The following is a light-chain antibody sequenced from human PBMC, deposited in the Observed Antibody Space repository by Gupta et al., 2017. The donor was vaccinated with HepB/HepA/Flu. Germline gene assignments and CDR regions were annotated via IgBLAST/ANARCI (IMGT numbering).Light chain of an antibody. CDR3: MQAIQRGT. Sequence: DIVMTQSPLSLPVTPGEPASISCRSSQSLLHSNGYNYLDWYLQKPGQSPQLLIYLGSNRASGVPDMFSGSGSGTELTLKISRVEAEDVGVYYCMQAIQRGTFGQGTTVEIK. J-gene: IGKJ1*01. CDR1: QSLLHSNGYNY. CDR2: LGS. V-gene: IGKV2-28*01.